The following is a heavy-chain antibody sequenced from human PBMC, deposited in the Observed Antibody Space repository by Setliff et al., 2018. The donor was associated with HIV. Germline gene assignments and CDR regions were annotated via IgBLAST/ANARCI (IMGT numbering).Heavy chain of an antibody. J-gene: IGHJ5*02. CDR1: GGSISSNNYF. D-gene: IGHD3-10*01. V-gene: IGHV4-39*07. Sequence: ETLSLTCTVSGGSISSNNYFWGWIRQPPEKGLEWIGSIYYSGSTYYNPSLKSRVTISVDTSKNRFSLTLRSVTAADTAVYYCARTRSGTYYGEMNWFDPWGQGILVTVSS. CDR3: ARTRSGTYYGEMNWFDP. CDR2: IYYSGST.